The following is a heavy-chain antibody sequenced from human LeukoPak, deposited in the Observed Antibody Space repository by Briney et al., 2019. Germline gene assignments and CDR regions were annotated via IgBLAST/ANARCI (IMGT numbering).Heavy chain of an antibody. CDR2: MSSDGINS. Sequence: GGSLRLSCATSGCTFRMSGCRWVRQAPGKGLEWMALMSSDGINSYYADSVKGRFTVSRDNSNNLLYLQMNPLRVTDTAVYYCASDPPGAYGLGFWGQGTLVTVSS. CDR1: GCTFRMSG. J-gene: IGHJ4*02. V-gene: IGHV3-30*14. CDR3: ASDPPGAYGLGF. D-gene: IGHD4-17*01.